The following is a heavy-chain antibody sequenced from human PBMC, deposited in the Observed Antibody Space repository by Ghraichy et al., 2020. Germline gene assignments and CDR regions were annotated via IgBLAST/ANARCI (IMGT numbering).Heavy chain of an antibody. D-gene: IGHD2-2*01. CDR2: ISYDGSNK. Sequence: GGSLRLSCAASGFTFSSYAMHWVRQAPGKGLEWVAVISYDGSNKYYADSVKGRFTISRDNSKNTLYLQMNSLRAEDTAVYYCARDTMGPLYGMDVWGQGTTVTVSS. J-gene: IGHJ6*02. V-gene: IGHV3-30-3*01. CDR3: ARDTMGPLYGMDV. CDR1: GFTFSSYA.